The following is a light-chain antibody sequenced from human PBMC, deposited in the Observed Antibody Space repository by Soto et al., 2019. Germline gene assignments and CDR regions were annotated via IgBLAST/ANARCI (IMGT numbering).Light chain of an antibody. CDR2: KAS. V-gene: IGKV1-5*03. CDR1: QAISSW. CDR3: QHYNSYSEA. Sequence: DIQMTQSPSTLSGSVGDRVTITCRASQAISSWLAWYQQKPGKAPKLLIYKASTLKSGVPSRFGGSGSGTEFTLTISSLQPDDFATYHCQHYNSYSEAFGQGTKV. J-gene: IGKJ1*01.